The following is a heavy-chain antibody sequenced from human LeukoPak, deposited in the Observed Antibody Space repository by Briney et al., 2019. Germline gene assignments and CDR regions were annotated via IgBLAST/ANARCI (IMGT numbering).Heavy chain of an antibody. CDR3: AGDSSTDYYYFGMDV. V-gene: IGHV4-59*13. Sequence: PSETLSLTCSVSGGSITNYYWSWIRQPPGKGLEWIGYIYYSGSTTYNPSLKSRVTISKDTSKNQFSLRLTSVTAADTAVYYCAGDSSTDYYYFGMDVWGQGTTVTVSS. D-gene: IGHD6-13*01. CDR1: GGSITNYY. CDR2: IYYSGST. J-gene: IGHJ6*02.